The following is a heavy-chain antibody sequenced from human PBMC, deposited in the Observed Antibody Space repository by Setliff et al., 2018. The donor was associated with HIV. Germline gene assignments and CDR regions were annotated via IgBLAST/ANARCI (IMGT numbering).Heavy chain of an antibody. Sequence: SETLSLTCTVSGGSISSHYWSWIRQPPGKGLEWIGYIYYSGNTNYSPSLKRRVTISVDMSKNQFSLKLSSVTAADTAVYYCARLTIFGVFMATYYMDVWGKGTTVTVSS. CDR3: ARLTIFGVFMATYYMDV. J-gene: IGHJ6*03. D-gene: IGHD3-3*01. V-gene: IGHV4-59*11. CDR1: GGSISSHY. CDR2: IYYSGNT.